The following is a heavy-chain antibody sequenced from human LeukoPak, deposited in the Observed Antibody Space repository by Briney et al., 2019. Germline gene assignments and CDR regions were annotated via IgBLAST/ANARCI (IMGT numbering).Heavy chain of an antibody. CDR1: GGSISSYY. J-gene: IGHJ6*02. D-gene: IGHD3-22*01. CDR3: ARGAYDSSGYAYYYYYGMDV. CDR2: IYYSGST. Sequence: SETLSLTCTVSGGSISSYYWSWIRQPPGKGLEWIGYIYYSGSTNYNPSLTSRVPISVDTSKTQFSLKLGSVTAADTAVYYCARGAYDSSGYAYYYYYGMDVWGQGTTVTVSS. V-gene: IGHV4-59*01.